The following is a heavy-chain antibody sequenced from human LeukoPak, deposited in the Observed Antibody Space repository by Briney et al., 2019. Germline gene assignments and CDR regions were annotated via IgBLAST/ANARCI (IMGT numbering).Heavy chain of an antibody. CDR3: AREITMARGVIRWFDP. D-gene: IGHD3-10*01. CDR1: GYTFTGYY. Sequence: ASVKVSCKASGYTFTGYYMHWVRQAPGQGLEWMGRINPNSGGTNYAQKFQGRVTMTRDTSISTAYMELSRLRSDDTAVYYCAREITMARGVIRWFDPWGQGTLVTVSS. J-gene: IGHJ5*02. CDR2: INPNSGGT. V-gene: IGHV1-2*06.